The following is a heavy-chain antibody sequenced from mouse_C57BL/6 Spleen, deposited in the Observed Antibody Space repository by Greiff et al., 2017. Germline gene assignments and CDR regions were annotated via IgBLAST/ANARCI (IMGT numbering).Heavy chain of an antibody. CDR3: ARRTTERAMDY. CDR1: GYAFTNYL. V-gene: IGHV1-54*01. Sequence: QVQLKQSGAELVRPGTSVKVSCKASGYAFTNYLIEWVKQRPGQGLEWIGVINPGGGGTNYNEKFKGKATLTADKSSSTAYMQLSSLTAEDSAGYFGARRTTERAMDYWGQGTSVTVSS. CDR2: INPGGGGT. J-gene: IGHJ4*01.